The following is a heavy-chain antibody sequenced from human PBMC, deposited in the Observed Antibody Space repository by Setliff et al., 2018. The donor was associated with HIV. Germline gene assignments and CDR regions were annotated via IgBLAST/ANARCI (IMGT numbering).Heavy chain of an antibody. CDR3: ATSRVVVLRFDS. CDR2: IYYSGST. J-gene: IGHJ5*01. CDR1: GGSISSSSYY. D-gene: IGHD3-22*01. Sequence: SETLSLTCTVSGGSISSSSYYWGWIRQPPGKGLEWIGSIYYSGSTYYNPSLKSRVTMSVDTSKNQFSLKLYSVTAADTAVYYCATSRVVVLRFDSWGQGTLVTVSS. V-gene: IGHV4-39*07.